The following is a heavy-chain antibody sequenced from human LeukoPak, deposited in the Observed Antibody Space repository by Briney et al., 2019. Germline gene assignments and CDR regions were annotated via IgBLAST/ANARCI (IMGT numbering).Heavy chain of an antibody. Sequence: GGSLRLSCAASGFTFSSYAMSWVRQAPGKGLEWVSAISGSGGSTYYADSVKGRFTISRDNSKNTLNLQMNSLRAEDTAVYYCAKDKWYSSSWHNYWGQGTLVTVSS. CDR1: GFTFSSYA. D-gene: IGHD6-13*01. CDR2: ISGSGGST. CDR3: AKDKWYSSSWHNY. J-gene: IGHJ4*02. V-gene: IGHV3-23*01.